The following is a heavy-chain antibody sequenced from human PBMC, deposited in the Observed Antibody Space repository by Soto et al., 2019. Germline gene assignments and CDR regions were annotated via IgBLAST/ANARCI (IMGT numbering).Heavy chain of an antibody. D-gene: IGHD6-19*01. CDR3: ARMYSSGSGWFHP. V-gene: IGHV4-31*03. CDR2: FYSSGSI. J-gene: IGHJ5*02. Sequence: PSETLSLTCFVSGYSITAGGYYWSWIRHHPGKGLEWIGSFYSSGSIIYNPSLRSRVSISGDTSRNQFSMSLTSVTAADTARYYCARMYSSGSGWFHPWGQGTLVTVSS. CDR1: GYSITAGGYY.